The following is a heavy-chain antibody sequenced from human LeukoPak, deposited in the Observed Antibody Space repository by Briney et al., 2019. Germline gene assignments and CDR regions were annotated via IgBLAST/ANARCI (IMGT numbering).Heavy chain of an antibody. Sequence: PSETLSLTCAVNGATFSNYYWGWVRQPPGKGLEWIGEMNQSGRANYNPSLKSRVTLSVDTSKNQFSLKLDSVTAADTAVYYCARGGGAARPRYFDLWGRGTLVTVSS. CDR2: MNQSGRA. V-gene: IGHV4-34*01. D-gene: IGHD6-6*01. CDR3: ARGGGAARPRYFDL. CDR1: GATFSNYY. J-gene: IGHJ2*01.